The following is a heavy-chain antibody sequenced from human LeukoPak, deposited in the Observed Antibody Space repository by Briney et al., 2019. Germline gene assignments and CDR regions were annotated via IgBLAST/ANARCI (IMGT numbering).Heavy chain of an antibody. CDR2: INWNGGST. CDR3: ARMAAYYYDSSGHLNYFDY. Sequence: GGSLRLSCAASGFTFDDYGMSWVRQAPGKGLEWVSGINWNGGSTGYADPVKGRFTISRDNAKNSLYLQMNSLRAEDTALYYCARMAAYYYDSSGHLNYFDYWGQGTLVTVSS. D-gene: IGHD3-22*01. J-gene: IGHJ4*02. CDR1: GFTFDDYG. V-gene: IGHV3-20*04.